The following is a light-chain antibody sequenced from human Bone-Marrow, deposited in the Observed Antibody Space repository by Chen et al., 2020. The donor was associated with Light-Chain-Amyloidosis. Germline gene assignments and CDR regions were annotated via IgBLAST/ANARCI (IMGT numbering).Light chain of an antibody. CDR1: NIGSTS. Sequence: SYVLTQPSSVSVAPGQTATIACGGNNIGSTSVHWYQQTPGQAPLLVVYDDSDRPSGSPVRWCGSNRGNTATLTSRRVEAGDEADYYCQVWDRSSDRPVFGGGTKLTVL. CDR2: DDS. CDR3: QVWDRSSDRPV. V-gene: IGLV3-21*02. J-gene: IGLJ3*02.